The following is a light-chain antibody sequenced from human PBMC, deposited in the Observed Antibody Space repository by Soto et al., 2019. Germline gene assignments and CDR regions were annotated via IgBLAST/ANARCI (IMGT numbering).Light chain of an antibody. Sequence: QSALTQPASVSGSPGQSITISCTGTSSDVGGYNYVSWYQQHPGKAPKLMIYDVSNRPSGVSNRFSGSKSGNTASLTISGLPAEDDADYYCSSYTTSGSLVFGVGTKLTVL. CDR1: SSDVGGYNY. CDR3: SSYTTSGSLV. J-gene: IGLJ2*01. CDR2: DVS. V-gene: IGLV2-14*01.